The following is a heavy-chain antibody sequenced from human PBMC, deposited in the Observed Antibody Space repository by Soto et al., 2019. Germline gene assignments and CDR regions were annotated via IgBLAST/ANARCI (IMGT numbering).Heavy chain of an antibody. CDR2: IYYSGST. Sequence: SETLSLTCTVSGGSISSYYWSWIRQPPGKGLEWIGYIYYSGSTNYYPSLKSRVTISVDTSKNQFSLKLSSVTAADTAVYYCARLQRSNWFDPWGQGTLVTVSS. J-gene: IGHJ5*02. CDR3: ARLQRSNWFDP. V-gene: IGHV4-59*08. CDR1: GGSISSYY. D-gene: IGHD1-1*01.